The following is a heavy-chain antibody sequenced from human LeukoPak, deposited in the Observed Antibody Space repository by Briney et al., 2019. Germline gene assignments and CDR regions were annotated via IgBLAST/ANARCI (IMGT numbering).Heavy chain of an antibody. Sequence: GGSLRLSCVASGFTFNTYAMSWVRQAPGKGPQWLARINGGGRGTYYADSLKGRFTISRDNSKNTLYLQIFNLRPEDTARYCCAKGGLGKEVFDDWGQGTVVTVSS. J-gene: IGHJ4*02. CDR3: AKGGLGKEVFDD. V-gene: IGHV3-23*01. CDR2: INGGGRGT. D-gene: IGHD3-16*01. CDR1: GFTFNTYA.